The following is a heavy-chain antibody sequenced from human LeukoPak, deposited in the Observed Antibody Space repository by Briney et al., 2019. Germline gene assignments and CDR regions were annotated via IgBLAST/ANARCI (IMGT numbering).Heavy chain of an antibody. V-gene: IGHV1-69*04. D-gene: IGHD3-3*01. CDR1: GGTFSSYA. Sequence: ASVKVSCKASGGTFSSYAISWVRQAPGQGLEWMGRIIPILGIANYAQKFQGRVTITTDESTSTAYMELSSLRSEDTAVYYCARGMTSTYYDFWSGYVWGQGTLVTVSS. J-gene: IGHJ4*02. CDR2: IIPILGIA. CDR3: ARGMTSTYYDFWSGYV.